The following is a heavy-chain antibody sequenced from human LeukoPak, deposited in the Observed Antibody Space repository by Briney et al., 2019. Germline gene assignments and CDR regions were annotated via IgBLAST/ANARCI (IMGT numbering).Heavy chain of an antibody. Sequence: PGGSLRLSCATSGFTFSSYSMSWVRQAPGKGLEWVSYISSSSSTIYYADSVKGRFTISRDNAKNSLYLQMSSLRAEDTAVYYCAKDQLLSKRWLQSHYFDYWGQGTLVTVSS. CDR2: ISSSSSTI. D-gene: IGHD5-24*01. CDR3: AKDQLLSKRWLQSHYFDY. CDR1: GFTFSSYS. J-gene: IGHJ4*02. V-gene: IGHV3-48*01.